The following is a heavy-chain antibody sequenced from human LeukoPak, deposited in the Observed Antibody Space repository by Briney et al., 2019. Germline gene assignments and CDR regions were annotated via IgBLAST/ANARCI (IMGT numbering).Heavy chain of an antibody. CDR1: GFKFSSYA. CDR2: IIGTGGSST. CDR3: AKGRGSSYYDAFDL. J-gene: IGHJ3*01. D-gene: IGHD1-26*01. V-gene: IGHV3-23*01. Sequence: PGGSLRLSCAASGFKFSSYAMNWVRQAPGKGLEWVSSIIGTGGSSTYYADSVKGRFTISRDNSKNTLYLQMNSLRAEDTALYYCAKGRGSSYYDAFDLWGQGTMVTVSS.